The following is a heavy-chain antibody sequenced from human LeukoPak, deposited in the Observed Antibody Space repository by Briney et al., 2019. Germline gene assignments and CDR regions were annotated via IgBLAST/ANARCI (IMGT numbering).Heavy chain of an antibody. Sequence: ASVKVSCKASGHTFTSYAMNWVRQAPGQGLEWMGWINTNTGNPTYAQGFTGRFVFSLDTSVSTAYLQISSLKAEDTAVYYCAAEDVDTAMALDYWGQGTLVTVSS. J-gene: IGHJ4*02. D-gene: IGHD5-18*01. CDR1: GHTFTSYA. CDR3: AAEDVDTAMALDY. CDR2: INTNTGNP. V-gene: IGHV7-4-1*02.